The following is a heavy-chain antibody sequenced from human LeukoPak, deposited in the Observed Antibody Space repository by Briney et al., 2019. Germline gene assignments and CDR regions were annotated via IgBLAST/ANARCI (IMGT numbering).Heavy chain of an antibody. V-gene: IGHV4-59*12. CDR2: IYYSGST. CDR3: ARDQTFSGYDSSGYGAFDI. D-gene: IGHD3-22*01. CDR1: GGSISSYY. Sequence: SETLSLTCTVSGGSISSYYWSWIRQPPGKGLEWIGYIYYSGSTNYNPSLKSRVTISVDTSKNQFSLKLSSVTAADTAVYYCARDQTFSGYDSSGYGAFDIWGQGTMVTVSS. J-gene: IGHJ3*02.